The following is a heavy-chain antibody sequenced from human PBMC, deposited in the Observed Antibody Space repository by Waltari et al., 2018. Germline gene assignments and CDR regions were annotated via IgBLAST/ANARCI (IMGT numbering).Heavy chain of an antibody. V-gene: IGHV3-73*02. J-gene: IGHJ4*02. CDR3: TRRNYYDSSGLGVDDY. D-gene: IGHD3-22*01. CDR2: IRSKANSYAT. Sequence: EVQLVESGGGLVQPGGSLKLSCAASGFTFSGSAMHWVRQASGKGLEWVGRIRSKANSYATAYAASVKGRFTISRDDSKNTAYLQMNSLKTEDTAVYYCTRRNYYDSSGLGVDDYWGQGTLVTVSS. CDR1: GFTFSGSA.